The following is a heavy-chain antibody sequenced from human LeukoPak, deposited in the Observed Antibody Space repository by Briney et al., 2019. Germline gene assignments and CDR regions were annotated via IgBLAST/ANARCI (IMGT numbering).Heavy chain of an antibody. Sequence: GGSLRLSCAASGFTFSSYAMSWVRQAPGKGLEWVSGISGNGGSTHHADSVKGRFTISRDNSKNTLDLQVNSLRAEDTAVYYCTKLSSGRTFDIWGQGTMVTVSS. D-gene: IGHD3-10*01. CDR3: TKLSSGRTFDI. V-gene: IGHV3-23*01. CDR2: ISGNGGST. CDR1: GFTFSSYA. J-gene: IGHJ3*02.